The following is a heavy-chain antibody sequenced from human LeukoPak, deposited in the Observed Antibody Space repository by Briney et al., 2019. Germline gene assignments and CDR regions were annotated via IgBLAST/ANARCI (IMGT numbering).Heavy chain of an antibody. CDR2: INNSGGST. CDR3: ANRHSSGWYAY. D-gene: IGHD6-19*01. J-gene: IGHJ4*02. Sequence: GGSLRLSCAASGFTFSSYAMNWVRQAPGKGLEWVSTINNSGGSTYYADSVKGRFTISRDNSKSTLCLQLDSLRAEDTAVYYCANRHSSGWYAYWGQGTLVTVSS. V-gene: IGHV3-23*01. CDR1: GFTFSSYA.